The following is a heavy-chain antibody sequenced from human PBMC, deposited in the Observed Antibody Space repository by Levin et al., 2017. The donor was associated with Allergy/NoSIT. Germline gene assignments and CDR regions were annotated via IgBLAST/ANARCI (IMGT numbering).Heavy chain of an antibody. CDR1: GGTFSSYT. D-gene: IGHD6-13*01. Sequence: SVKVSCKASGGTFSSYTISWVRQAPGQGLEWMGRIIPILGIANYAQKFQGRVTITADKSTSTAYMELSSLRSEDTAVYYCASGVGSDSSSWYFTGFDYWGQGTLVTVSS. V-gene: IGHV1-69*02. CDR3: ASGVGSDSSSWYFTGFDY. CDR2: IIPILGIA. J-gene: IGHJ4*02.